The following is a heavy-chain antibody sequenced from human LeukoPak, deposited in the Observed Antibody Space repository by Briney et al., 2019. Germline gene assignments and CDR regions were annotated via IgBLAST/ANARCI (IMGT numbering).Heavy chain of an antibody. Sequence: GGSLRLSCVVSGFTFSSYGMNWVRQAPGKGLEWVSSISGSGGSTYYAASVKGRFTISRDNSKNTLYLQMNSLRAEDTAVYYCAELGITMIGGVWGKGTTVTISS. V-gene: IGHV3-23*01. J-gene: IGHJ6*04. CDR3: AELGITMIGGV. CDR1: GFTFSSYG. D-gene: IGHD3-10*02. CDR2: ISGSGGST.